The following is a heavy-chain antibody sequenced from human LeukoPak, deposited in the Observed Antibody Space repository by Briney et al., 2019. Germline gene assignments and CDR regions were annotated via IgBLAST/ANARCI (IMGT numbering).Heavy chain of an antibody. CDR1: GFTFSSYA. V-gene: IGHV3-30-3*01. CDR3: ARDGRCSSTSCYTLNAFDI. J-gene: IGHJ3*02. CDR2: ISYDGSNK. Sequence: GRSLRLSCAASGFTFSSYAMHWVRQAPGKGLEWVAVISYDGSNKYYADSVKGRFTISRDNSKNTLYLQMNSLRAEDTAVYYCARDGRCSSTSCYTLNAFDIWGQGTMVTVSS. D-gene: IGHD2-2*02.